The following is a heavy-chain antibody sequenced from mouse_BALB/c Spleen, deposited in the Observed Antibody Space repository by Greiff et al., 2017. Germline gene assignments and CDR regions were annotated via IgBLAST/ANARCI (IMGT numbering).Heavy chain of an antibody. CDR3: ARGYYYGSSYWYFDV. V-gene: IGHV5-6-5*01. J-gene: IGHJ1*01. CDR1: GFTFSSYA. Sequence: HLVESGGGLVKPGGSLKLSCAASGFTFSSYAMSWVRQTPEKRLEWVASISSGGSTYYPDSVKGRFTISRDNARNILYLQMSSLRSEDTAMYYCARGYYYGSSYWYFDVWGAGTTVTVSS. D-gene: IGHD1-1*01. CDR2: ISSGGST.